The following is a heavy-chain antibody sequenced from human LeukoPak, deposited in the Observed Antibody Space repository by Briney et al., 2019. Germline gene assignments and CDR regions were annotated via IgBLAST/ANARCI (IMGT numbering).Heavy chain of an antibody. V-gene: IGHV1-24*01. CDR3: ATEKDLLLDS. J-gene: IGHJ5*01. D-gene: IGHD1-26*01. CDR2: FDPGDDET. Sequence: ASVKVSCKVSGYSLSELSTHWVRQAPGQGLEWMGGFDPGDDETIYAQKFQGRVTMTEDTSTDTAYLELSSLRSEDTAVYFCATEKDLLLDSWGQGTPVTVSS. CDR1: GYSLSELS.